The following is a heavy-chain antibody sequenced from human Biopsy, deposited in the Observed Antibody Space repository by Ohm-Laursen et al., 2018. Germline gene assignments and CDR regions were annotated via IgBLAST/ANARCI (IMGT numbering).Heavy chain of an antibody. CDR2: ISYTGYT. CDR3: ARGSNEYGGLYFPH. J-gene: IGHJ1*01. Sequence: SDTLSLTCPVSGGSISDDYWSWIRQPPGKGLEWIGHISYTGYTSYKSSLKSRVTISLDTSRKHFSLRLTSLAAADTAVYYCARGSNEYGGLYFPHWGQGTLVTVSS. D-gene: IGHD4-23*01. V-gene: IGHV4-59*07. CDR1: GGSISDDY.